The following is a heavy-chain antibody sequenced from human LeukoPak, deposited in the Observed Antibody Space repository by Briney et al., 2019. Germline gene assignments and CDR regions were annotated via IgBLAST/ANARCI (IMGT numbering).Heavy chain of an antibody. D-gene: IGHD3-10*01. J-gene: IGHJ4*02. Sequence: PGGSLRLSCAASGFTFSSYGMHWVRQAPGKGLEWVAFIRYDGSNKYYADSVKSRFTISRDNSKNTLYLQMNSLRAEDTAVYYCAKDHRRVVRGVMGHWGQGTLVTVSS. CDR2: IRYDGSNK. V-gene: IGHV3-30*02. CDR1: GFTFSSYG. CDR3: AKDHRRVVRGVMGH.